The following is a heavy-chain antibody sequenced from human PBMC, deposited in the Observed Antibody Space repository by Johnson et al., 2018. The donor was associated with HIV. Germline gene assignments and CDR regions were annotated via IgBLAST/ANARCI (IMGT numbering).Heavy chain of an antibody. CDR3: ARSSTVVTPHDI. CDR1: GFTFSSYG. Sequence: QVQLVESGGGVVQPGRSLRLSCAASGFTFSSYGMHWVRQAPGKGLEWVAVISSDGSNEYYADSVRGRFTISRDNSKNTLYLQMNSLRAEDTAVYYCARSSTVVTPHDIWGQGTMVTVSS. CDR2: ISSDGSNE. V-gene: IGHV3-30*19. J-gene: IGHJ3*02. D-gene: IGHD4-23*01.